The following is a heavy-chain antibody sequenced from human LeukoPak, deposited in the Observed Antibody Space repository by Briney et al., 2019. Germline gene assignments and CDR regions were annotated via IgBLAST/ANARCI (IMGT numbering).Heavy chain of an antibody. J-gene: IGHJ4*02. CDR3: AREAPAGSYDY. V-gene: IGHV3-64*01. D-gene: IGHD3-10*01. Sequence: PGGSLRLSCEVSGLTFGDYPMHWVRQAPGKGLESVSAISQNGDNIYYAYSVKGRFTISRDNSKNTLYLQMGSLRPEDMAVYYCAREAPAGSYDYWGQGTLITVSS. CDR2: ISQNGDNI. CDR1: GLTFGDYP.